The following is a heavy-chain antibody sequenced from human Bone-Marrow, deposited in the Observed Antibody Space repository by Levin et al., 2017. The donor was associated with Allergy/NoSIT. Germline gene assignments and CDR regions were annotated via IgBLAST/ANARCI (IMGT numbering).Heavy chain of an antibody. CDR2: ITTTDTR. Sequence: GGSLRLSCAASGFTFSAYNMNWVRQAPGRGLEWLSYITTTDTRYYADSVKGRFTISRDNAKNSLYLQMNSLRADDTAVYYCTRDPPGSHFDYWGQGTLVTVSS. CDR1: GFTFSAYN. CDR3: TRDPPGSHFDY. V-gene: IGHV3-69-1*01. D-gene: IGHD1-26*01. J-gene: IGHJ4*02.